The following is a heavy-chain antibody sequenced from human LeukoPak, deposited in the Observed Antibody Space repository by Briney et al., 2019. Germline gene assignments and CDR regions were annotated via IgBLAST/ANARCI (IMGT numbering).Heavy chain of an antibody. CDR1: GFTVSSNY. Sequence: PGGSLRPSCAASGFTVSSNYMSWVRQAPGKGLEWVSVIYSGGSTYYADSVKGRFTISRDNSKNTLYLQMNSLRAEDTAVYYCARVWDSSSWYVEDYWGQGTLVTVSS. CDR3: ARVWDSSSWYVEDY. J-gene: IGHJ4*02. CDR2: IYSGGST. V-gene: IGHV3-66*02. D-gene: IGHD6-13*01.